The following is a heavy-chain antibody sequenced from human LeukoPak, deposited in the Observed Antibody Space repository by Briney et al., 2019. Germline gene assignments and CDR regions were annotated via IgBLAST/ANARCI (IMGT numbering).Heavy chain of an antibody. CDR1: GFSLSSFG. Sequence: GGSLRLSCAASGFSLSSFGMHWVRQAPGEGLEWVAYIGYSGTNTHYADSVKGRFTISRDNSKNTVHLQMNSLRAADTALYSCARDLTGKYYIAYWGQGTLVTVSS. J-gene: IGHJ4*02. D-gene: IGHD2-8*02. CDR2: IGYSGTNT. V-gene: IGHV3-30*02. CDR3: ARDLTGKYYIAY.